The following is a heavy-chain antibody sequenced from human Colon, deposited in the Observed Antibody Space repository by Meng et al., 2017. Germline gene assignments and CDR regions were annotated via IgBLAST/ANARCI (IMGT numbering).Heavy chain of an antibody. CDR2: FHYTGNT. CDR1: GASINTNKYY. Sequence: GSLRLSCTVSGASINTNKYYWGWVRQSPGKGLEWIGTFHYTGNTDYNPSLKSRVSISVDLSKNLLSLKLNSLTAAYTAVYYCARDHGSTNWFYYWGQGKLVTVSS. D-gene: IGHD2-2*01. V-gene: IGHV4-39*07. J-gene: IGHJ5*01. CDR3: ARDHGSTNWFYY.